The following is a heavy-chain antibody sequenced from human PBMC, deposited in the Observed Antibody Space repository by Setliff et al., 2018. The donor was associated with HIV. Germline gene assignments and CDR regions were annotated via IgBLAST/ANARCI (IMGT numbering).Heavy chain of an antibody. CDR1: GFTLTGYS. CDR3: ASARIPTGGTSTSLDY. J-gene: IGHJ4*02. Sequence: PGESLKISCAASGFTLTGYSIIWVRQSPGKGLEWVSSISSSSGYIYYAASVRGRFTISRDNAKNSLYLQMNTLRPEDTAVYYCASARIPTGGTSTSLDYWGQGALVTVSS. D-gene: IGHD1-1*01. CDR2: ISSSSGYI. V-gene: IGHV3-21*01.